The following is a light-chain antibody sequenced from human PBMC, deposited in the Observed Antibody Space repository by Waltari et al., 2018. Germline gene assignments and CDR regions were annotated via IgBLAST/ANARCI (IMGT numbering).Light chain of an antibody. V-gene: IGLV2-23*02. Sequence: QSALTQPASVSGSPGQSITISCTGTSSDDGSYNLVSWYQQKPGKAPKIMIYEVSKRPSGVSNRFSGSKSGNTACLTISGLQAEDEADYYCCSYAGSSTPVVFGGGTKLTVL. J-gene: IGLJ2*01. CDR2: EVS. CDR3: CSYAGSSTPVV. CDR1: SSDDGSYNL.